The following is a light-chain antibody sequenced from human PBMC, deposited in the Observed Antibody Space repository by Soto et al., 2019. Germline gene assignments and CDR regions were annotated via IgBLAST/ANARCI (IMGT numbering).Light chain of an antibody. J-gene: IGKJ4*01. Sequence: EIVMTQSPATLSVSPGERATLSCRASQSISGNLAWYQQKPGQAPRLLIYGASTRATGIPARFSGSGSGTEFTLTISSLQSEDFAVYYCQQYGSSPLTFGGGTKVEIK. CDR2: GAS. CDR1: QSISGN. V-gene: IGKV3-15*01. CDR3: QQYGSSPLT.